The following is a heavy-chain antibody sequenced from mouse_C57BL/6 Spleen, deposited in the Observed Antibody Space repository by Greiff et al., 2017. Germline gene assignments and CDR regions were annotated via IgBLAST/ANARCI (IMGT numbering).Heavy chain of an antibody. Sequence: EVHLVESGAELVKPGASVKLSCTASGFNINGYCMHWVKQRTEQGLEWIGRIDPEGGGTKYAPKFQGKATLTVDTSSNTAYMQLSGLTSEDTAVYYCSRAEDSASTLYWGQGTTLTVSS. J-gene: IGHJ2*01. CDR2: IDPEGGGT. V-gene: IGHV14-2*01. CDR3: SRAEDSASTLY. D-gene: IGHD3-3*01. CDR1: GFNINGYC.